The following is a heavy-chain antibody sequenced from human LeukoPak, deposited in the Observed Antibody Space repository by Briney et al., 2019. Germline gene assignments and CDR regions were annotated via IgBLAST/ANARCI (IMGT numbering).Heavy chain of an antibody. CDR2: INHSGSP. CDR3: ARGRAIAFIAARPDYYYCMDV. V-gene: IGHV4-34*01. CDR1: GGSFSGYY. Sequence: SETLSLTCAVYGGSFSGYYWSWIRQPPGKGLEWIGEINHSGSPNYNPSLKSRVTISVDTSKNQFSLKLSSVAAADTAVYYCARGRAIAFIAARPDYYYCMDVWGKGTTVTVSS. J-gene: IGHJ6*03. D-gene: IGHD6-6*01.